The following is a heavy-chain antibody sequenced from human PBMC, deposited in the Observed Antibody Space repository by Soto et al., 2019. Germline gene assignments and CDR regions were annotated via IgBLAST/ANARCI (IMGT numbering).Heavy chain of an antibody. CDR3: AKDIPTCRFDYEA. V-gene: IGHV4-30-4*01. D-gene: IGHD3-9*01. J-gene: IGHJ5*01. CDR1: GFPIRNGYYY. Sequence: SETLYLTFNVSGFPIRNGYYYWSWIRQPPGKSLEWIGYIYISGTTYYNPSLKSRLTISLDTSRNLFSLKLRSVTAADTAVYYSAKDIPTCRFDYEAWGHGPLVNV. CDR2: IYISGTT.